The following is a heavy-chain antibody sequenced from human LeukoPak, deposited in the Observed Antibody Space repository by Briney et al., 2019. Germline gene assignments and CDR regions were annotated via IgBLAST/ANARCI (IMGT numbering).Heavy chain of an antibody. CDR3: ARHLSPAAYFDY. CDR1: GGSFSSYY. Sequence: SETLSLTRAVYGGSFSSYYWSWIRQPPGKGLEWIGYIYYSGSTNYNPSLKSRVTISVDTSKNQFSLKLSSVTAADTAVYYCARHLSPAAYFDYWGQGTLVTVSS. V-gene: IGHV4-59*08. CDR2: IYYSGST. J-gene: IGHJ4*02. D-gene: IGHD2-2*01.